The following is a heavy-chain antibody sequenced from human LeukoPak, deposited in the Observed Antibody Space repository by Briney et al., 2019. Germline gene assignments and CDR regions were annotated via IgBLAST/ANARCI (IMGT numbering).Heavy chain of an antibody. Sequence: PGRSLRLSCAASGFTFSSNGMCWVRQAPGKGLEWVAVIWYDGGNKYYADSVKGRFTISRDNSKNTLYLEMNSLRGEDTAVYYCARSVGATTDWFDPWGQGTQVIVSS. CDR2: IWYDGGNK. J-gene: IGHJ5*02. V-gene: IGHV3-33*01. D-gene: IGHD1-26*01. CDR1: GFTFSSNG. CDR3: ARSVGATTDWFDP.